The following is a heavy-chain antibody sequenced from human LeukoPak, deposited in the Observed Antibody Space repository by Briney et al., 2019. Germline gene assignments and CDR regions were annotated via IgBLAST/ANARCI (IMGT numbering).Heavy chain of an antibody. V-gene: IGHV3-7*01. CDR3: VTDQTGRHPYFFDY. CDR1: GFNFSTYW. CDR2: IKEDGSEI. Sequence: GGSLRLSCAASGFNFSTYWMTWVRQVLGKGLEWVANIKEDGSEIYYVDAVKGRFSISRDNAKTSLYLQMNNLSVADTAVYYCVTDQTGRHPYFFDYWGQGTLVTVSS. D-gene: IGHD3-10*01. J-gene: IGHJ4*02.